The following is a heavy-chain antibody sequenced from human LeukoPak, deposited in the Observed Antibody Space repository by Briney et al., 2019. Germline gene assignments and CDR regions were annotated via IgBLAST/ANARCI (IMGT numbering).Heavy chain of an antibody. CDR1: GGSFRGYY. D-gene: IGHD6-6*01. CDR2: INHSGST. CDR3: VRASREYFDY. V-gene: IGHV4-34*01. Sequence: SETLSLTCAVYGGSFRGYYWGWIRQPPGKGLEWIGEINHSGSTNYNPSLKSRVTISVDTSKNQFSLKLSSVTAADTAVYYCVRASREYFDYWGQGTLVTVSS. J-gene: IGHJ4*02.